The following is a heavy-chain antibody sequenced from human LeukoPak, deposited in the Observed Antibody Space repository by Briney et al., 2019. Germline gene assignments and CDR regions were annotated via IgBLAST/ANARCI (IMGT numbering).Heavy chain of an antibody. CDR1: GFTFSSYA. V-gene: IGHV3-23*01. J-gene: IGHJ4*02. CDR2: ISGSGGST. CDR3: ASDRASYYYGSGSYYSPY. D-gene: IGHD3-10*01. Sequence: PGGSLRLSCAASGFTFSSYAMSWVRQAPGKGLEWVSAISGSGGSTYYADSVKGPFTISRDNSKNTLYLQMNSLRAEDTAVYYCASDRASYYYGSGSYYSPYWGQGTLVTVSS.